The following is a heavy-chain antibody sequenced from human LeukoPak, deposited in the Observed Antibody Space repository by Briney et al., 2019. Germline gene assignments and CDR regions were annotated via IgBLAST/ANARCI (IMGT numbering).Heavy chain of an antibody. V-gene: IGHV4-31*03. CDR2: IYYSGRT. Sequence: SETLSLTCTVSGGSISSGGYYWSWIRQHPGKGLEWIGYIYYSGRTYYNPSLKSRVTISVDTSKNQFSLKLSSVTAADTAVYYCARVSSYLKKSSFDYWGQGTLVTVSS. D-gene: IGHD6-6*01. CDR3: ARVSSYLKKSSFDY. J-gene: IGHJ4*02. CDR1: GGSISSGGYY.